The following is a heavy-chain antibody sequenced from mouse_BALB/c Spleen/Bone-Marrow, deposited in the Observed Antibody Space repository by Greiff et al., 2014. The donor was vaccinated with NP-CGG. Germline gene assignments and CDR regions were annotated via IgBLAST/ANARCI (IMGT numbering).Heavy chain of an antibody. Sequence: VQLVESGAELVKPGASVKLSCKASGYSFTRYYMYWVKQGPGQGLEWIGEINPSNGGTNFNEKFKSKATLTVDKSSSTAYMQFSSLTSEDSAVYYCTRSNYGYWYFDVWGAGTTVTVSS. CDR3: TRSNYGYWYFDV. V-gene: IGHV1S81*02. CDR2: INPSNGGT. J-gene: IGHJ1*01. CDR1: GYSFTRYY. D-gene: IGHD1-1*01.